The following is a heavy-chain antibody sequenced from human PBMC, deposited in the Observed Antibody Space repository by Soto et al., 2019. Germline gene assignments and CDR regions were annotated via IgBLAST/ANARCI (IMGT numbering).Heavy chain of an antibody. V-gene: IGHV3-21*01. J-gene: IGHJ4*02. CDR3: AADIFPPPHDD. CDR2: ISSSSSYI. Sequence: GGSLRLSCAASGFTFSTYSMNWVRQAPGKGLEWVSSISSSSSYIYYADSVKGRFTISRDNAKNSLYLQMNSLRAEDTAVYYCAADIFPPPHDDWGQGTLVTVSS. CDR1: GFTFSTYS. D-gene: IGHD3-9*01.